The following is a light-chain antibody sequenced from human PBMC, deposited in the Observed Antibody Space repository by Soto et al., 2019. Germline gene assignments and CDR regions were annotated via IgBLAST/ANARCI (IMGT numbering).Light chain of an antibody. CDR1: QILLYSDGDNY. CDR3: MQGLQTPNT. J-gene: IGKJ5*01. CDR2: LAS. V-gene: IGKV2-28*01. Sequence: DVLMTQSPLSLPLTPGEPASISCRFSQILLYSDGDNYLDWYVQKPGQSPQLLIYLASNRASGVPARFSGSGSGTHFRLKISRVEAEDVGLYYCMQGLQTPNTFGQGTRLEIK.